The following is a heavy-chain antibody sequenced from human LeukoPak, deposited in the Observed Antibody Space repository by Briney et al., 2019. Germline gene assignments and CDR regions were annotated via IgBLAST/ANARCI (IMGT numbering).Heavy chain of an antibody. CDR3: ARVSYYDSSGNRGAFHY. Sequence: SETLSLTCAVYGGSLMGYSWTWIRKPQGKGLEWMGEINHSGSSNYNPSLKSRVTISVDKSKKQFSLKLSSVTAADTAVYYCARVSYYDSSGNRGAFHYWGQGTLVTVSS. CDR2: INHSGSS. V-gene: IGHV4-34*01. CDR1: GGSLMGYS. D-gene: IGHD3-22*01. J-gene: IGHJ4*02.